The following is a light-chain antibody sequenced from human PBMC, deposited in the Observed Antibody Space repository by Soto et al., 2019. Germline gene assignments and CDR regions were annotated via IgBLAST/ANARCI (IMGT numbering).Light chain of an antibody. CDR2: DVT. Sequence: QSVLTQPVSVSGSPGQSIAISCTGTSSDVGAYNYVSWYQQHPGKVPKLVIYDVTNRPSGVSDRFSGSKSGNTASLTISGLQAEDEADYYCSSYTSNTTPYVFGTGTKVTVL. V-gene: IGLV2-14*01. CDR3: SSYTSNTTPYV. CDR1: SSDVGAYNY. J-gene: IGLJ1*01.